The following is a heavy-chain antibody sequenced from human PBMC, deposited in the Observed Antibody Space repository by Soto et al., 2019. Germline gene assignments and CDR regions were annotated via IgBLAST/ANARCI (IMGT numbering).Heavy chain of an antibody. J-gene: IGHJ6*02. CDR2: ISSSGSTI. V-gene: IGHV3-48*03. CDR1: GFTFSSYE. Sequence: PGGSLRLSCAASGFTFSSYEMNWVRQAPGKGLEWVSYISSSGSTIYYADSVKGRFTISRDNAKNSLYLQMNSLRAEDTAVYYCAREEYDFWSGYYRDYYGMDVWGQGTTVTVSS. CDR3: AREEYDFWSGYYRDYYGMDV. D-gene: IGHD3-3*01.